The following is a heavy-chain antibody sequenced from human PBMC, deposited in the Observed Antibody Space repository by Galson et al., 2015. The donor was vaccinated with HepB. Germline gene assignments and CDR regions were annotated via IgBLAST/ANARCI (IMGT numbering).Heavy chain of an antibody. D-gene: IGHD6-6*01. J-gene: IGHJ6*03. CDR3: ARAAEYSSSSVGYYYMDV. CDR2: IIPIFGTA. Sequence: SVKVSCKASGGTFSSYAISWVRQAPGQGLEWMGGIIPIFGTANYAQKFQGRVTITADESTSTAYMELSSLRSEDTAVYYCARAAEYSSSSVGYYYMDVWGKGTTVTVSS. V-gene: IGHV1-69*13. CDR1: GGTFSSYA.